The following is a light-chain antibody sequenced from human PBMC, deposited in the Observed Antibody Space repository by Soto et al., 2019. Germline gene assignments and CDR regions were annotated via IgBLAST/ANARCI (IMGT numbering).Light chain of an antibody. Sequence: EIVLTQSPGTLSLSPGERATLSCRASQSVSSSFLAWYQQKPGQAPRLLIYGASNRATGIPDRFSGSGSGTDFTVTVSRLEPEDFALYYCQQYVTSPWSFGQGTKVAIE. CDR3: QQYVTSPWS. V-gene: IGKV3-20*01. J-gene: IGKJ1*01. CDR1: QSVSSSF. CDR2: GAS.